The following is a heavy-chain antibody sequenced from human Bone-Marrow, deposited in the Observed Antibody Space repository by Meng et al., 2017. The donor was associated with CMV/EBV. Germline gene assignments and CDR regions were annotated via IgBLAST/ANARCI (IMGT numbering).Heavy chain of an antibody. CDR3: ARGGTMVRGVIISKYYYYGMDV. V-gene: IGHV1-69*05. J-gene: IGHJ6*02. CDR1: GGTFSSYA. D-gene: IGHD3-10*01. Sequence: SVKVSCKASGGTFSSYAISWVRQAPGQGLERMGGIIPIFGTANYAQKFQGRVTITTDESTSTAYMELSSLRSEDTAVYYCARGGTMVRGVIISKYYYYGMDVWGQGTTVTVSS. CDR2: IIPIFGTA.